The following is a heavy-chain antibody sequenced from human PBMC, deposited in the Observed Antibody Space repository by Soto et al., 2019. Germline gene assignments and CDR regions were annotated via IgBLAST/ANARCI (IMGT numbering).Heavy chain of an antibody. D-gene: IGHD6-13*01. J-gene: IGHJ6*02. CDR3: AAANSSSWYNYYYYGMDV. CDR1: GFTFTSSA. CDR2: IVVGSGNT. Sequence: SVKVSCKASGFTFTSSAVQWVRQARGQRLEWIGWIVVGSGNTNYAQKFQERVTITRDMSTSTAYMELSSLRSEDTAVYYCAAANSSSWYNYYYYGMDVWGQGTKVTVSS. V-gene: IGHV1-58*01.